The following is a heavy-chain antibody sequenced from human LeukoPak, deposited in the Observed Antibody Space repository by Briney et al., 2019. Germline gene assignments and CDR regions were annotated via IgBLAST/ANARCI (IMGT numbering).Heavy chain of an antibody. Sequence: GGSLRLSCAASGFTFSTYFWMHWVRPAPGKGLVWVSRLRSDGGSSAYADFVRGRFTISRDNAKNTLYLQMNSLRAEDTAVYYCVRDLDLGGYSSFVSWGQGTLVTVSS. CDR1: GFTFSTYFW. J-gene: IGHJ4*02. V-gene: IGHV3-74*01. CDR3: VRDLDLGGYSSFVS. CDR2: LRSDGGSS. D-gene: IGHD4-23*01.